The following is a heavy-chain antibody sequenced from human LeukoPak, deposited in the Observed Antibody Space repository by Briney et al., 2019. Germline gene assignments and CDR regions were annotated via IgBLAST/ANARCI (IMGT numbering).Heavy chain of an antibody. V-gene: IGHV3-23*01. D-gene: IGHD1-7*01. J-gene: IGHJ6*03. Sequence: PGGSLRLSCAASGFTFSSYAMTWVRQAPGKGLEWVSAISGSGGSTYYADSVKGWFTISRDNSKNTLFLQMNSLRAEDTAVYYCAKRRGLELLYYYYMDVWGKGTTVTVSS. CDR1: GFTFSSYA. CDR2: ISGSGGST. CDR3: AKRRGLELLYYYYMDV.